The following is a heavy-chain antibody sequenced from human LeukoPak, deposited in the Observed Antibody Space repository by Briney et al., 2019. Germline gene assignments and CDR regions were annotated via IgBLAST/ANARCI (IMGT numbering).Heavy chain of an antibody. J-gene: IGHJ4*02. V-gene: IGHV3-30-3*01. Sequence: PGGSLRLSCAASGFTFSSYAMPWVRQAPGKGLEWVAVISYDGSNKYYADSVKGRFTISRDNSRNTLYLQMNSLRAEDTAVYYCAREKLISAYSSSWQIIDYWGQGTLVTVSS. CDR3: AREKLISAYSSSWQIIDY. CDR1: GFTFSSYA. D-gene: IGHD6-13*01. CDR2: ISYDGSNK.